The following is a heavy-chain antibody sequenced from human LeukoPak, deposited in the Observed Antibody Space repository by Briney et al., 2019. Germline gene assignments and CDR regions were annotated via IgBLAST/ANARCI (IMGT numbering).Heavy chain of an antibody. CDR1: GYTFTGYH. CDR3: ARVGSSGWYVHPTLDY. J-gene: IGHJ4*02. CDR2: INPNSGGT. D-gene: IGHD6-19*01. V-gene: IGHV1-2*02. Sequence: ASVKVSCKASGYTFTGYHMHWVRQAPGQGLEWMAWINPNSGGTNYAQKFQGRVTVTRDTSISTAYMELSRLRSDDTAVYYCARVGSSGWYVHPTLDYWGQGTLVTVSS.